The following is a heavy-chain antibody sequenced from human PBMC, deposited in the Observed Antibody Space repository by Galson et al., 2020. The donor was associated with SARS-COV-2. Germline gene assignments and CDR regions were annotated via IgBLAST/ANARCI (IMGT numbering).Heavy chain of an antibody. V-gene: IGHV1-69*13. J-gene: IGHJ4*02. CDR1: GGTFSSYA. CDR3: ARVKDDHYYGSGSYYNVYFDY. CDR2: IIPIFGTA. D-gene: IGHD3-10*01. Sequence: SVKVSCKASGGTFSSYAISWVRQAPGQGLEWTGGIIPIFGTANYAQKFQGRVTITADESTSTAYMELSSLRSEDTAVYYCARVKDDHYYGSGSYYNVYFDYWGQGTLVTVSS.